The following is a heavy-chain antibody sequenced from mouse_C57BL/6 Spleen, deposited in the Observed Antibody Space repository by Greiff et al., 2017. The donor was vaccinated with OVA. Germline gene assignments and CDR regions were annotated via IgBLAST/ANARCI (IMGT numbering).Heavy chain of an antibody. CDR1: GYSITSGYY. V-gene: IGHV3-6*01. J-gene: IGHJ4*01. CDR2: LCYDGSN. Sequence: VQLQQSGPGLVKPSQSLSLTCPVTGYSITSGYYWNWIRQFPGNKLEWMGYLCYDGSNNYNPSLKNRISITRDTSKNQFFLKLNSVTTEDTATYYCASNPPYAMDYWGQGTSVTVSS. CDR3: ASNPPYAMDY.